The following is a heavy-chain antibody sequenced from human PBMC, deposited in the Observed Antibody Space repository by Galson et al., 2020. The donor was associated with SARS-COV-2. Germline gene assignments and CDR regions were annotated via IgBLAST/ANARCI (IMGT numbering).Heavy chain of an antibody. CDR3: ARSRELPVNDAFDI. CDR2: IYYSGST. Sequence: SETLSLTCTVSGGSISSYYWSWIRQPPGKGLEWIGYIYYSGSTNYNPSLKSRVTISVDTSKNQFSLKLSSVTAADTAVYYCARSRELPVNDAFDIWGQGTMVTVSS. CDR1: GGSISSYY. J-gene: IGHJ3*02. D-gene: IGHD1-26*01. V-gene: IGHV4-59*01.